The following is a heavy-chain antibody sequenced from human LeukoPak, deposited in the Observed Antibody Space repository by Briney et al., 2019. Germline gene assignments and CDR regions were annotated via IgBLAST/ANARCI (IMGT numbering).Heavy chain of an antibody. V-gene: IGHV5-51*01. Sequence: GESLKILCKDSGHSFTSYWIGWVRQLPGKGLEWMGSLYPGDSETSYSPSFEGRVTISADKSISTAYLQWSSLKVSDTAMYYCAYYGSDSYSKEYTSFDTWGQGTLVTVSS. CDR1: GHSFTSYW. CDR3: AYYGSDSYSKEYTSFDT. CDR2: LYPGDSET. D-gene: IGHD3-10*01. J-gene: IGHJ5*02.